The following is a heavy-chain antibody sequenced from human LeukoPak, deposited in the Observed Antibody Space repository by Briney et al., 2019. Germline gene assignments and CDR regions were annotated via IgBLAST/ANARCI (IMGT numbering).Heavy chain of an antibody. J-gene: IGHJ4*02. CDR3: ARDAYISVVVAATRDDY. CDR1: GDSVSDYY. CDR2: MYSSGKS. V-gene: IGHV4-4*08. D-gene: IGHD2-15*01. Sequence: SETLSLTCTVSGDSVSDYYWTWFRQFPGKGLEWIGYMYSSGKSNYNPSLKSRVTISVDTSKNQFSLKLSSVTAADTAVYYCARDAYISVVVAATRDDYWGQGTLVTVSS.